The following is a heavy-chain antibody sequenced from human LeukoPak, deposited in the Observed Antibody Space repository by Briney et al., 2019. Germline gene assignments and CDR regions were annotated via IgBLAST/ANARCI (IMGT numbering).Heavy chain of an antibody. Sequence: ASVKVSCKVSGYTLTELSMHWVRQAPGKGLEWMGGFDPEDGETIYAQKFQGRVTMTEDTSTDTAYMELSSLRSEDTAVYYCATDSYYYYDSSGYPNWFDPWGQGTLVTVSS. V-gene: IGHV1-24*01. CDR1: GYTLTELS. CDR2: FDPEDGET. J-gene: IGHJ5*02. CDR3: ATDSYYYYDSSGYPNWFDP. D-gene: IGHD3-22*01.